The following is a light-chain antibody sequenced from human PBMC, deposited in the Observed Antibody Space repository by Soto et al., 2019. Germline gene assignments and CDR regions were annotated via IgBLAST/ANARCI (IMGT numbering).Light chain of an antibody. CDR2: GAS. CDR1: QSVFSS. V-gene: IGKV3-20*01. Sequence: EIVMTQSPATLSVSPGERATLSCRASQSVFSSLAWFQQKPGQAPRLLIYGASSRATGIPDRFSGSGSGTDFTLTISRLEPEDFAVYYCQQYGSSPPTFGQGTKVDIK. J-gene: IGKJ1*01. CDR3: QQYGSSPPT.